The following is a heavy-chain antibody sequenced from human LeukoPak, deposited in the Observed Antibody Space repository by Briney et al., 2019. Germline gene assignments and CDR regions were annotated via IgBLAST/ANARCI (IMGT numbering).Heavy chain of an antibody. Sequence: ASVKVSCKASGYTFTSYDINWVRQATGQGLEWMGWMNPNSGNTGYAQKFQGRVTIIRNTSISTAYMELSSVRSEDTAVYYCARGPEAYCSGGSCYSGGDDAFDIWGQGTMVTVSS. J-gene: IGHJ3*02. CDR1: GYTFTSYD. CDR3: ARGPEAYCSGGSCYSGGDDAFDI. CDR2: MNPNSGNT. V-gene: IGHV1-8*03. D-gene: IGHD2-15*01.